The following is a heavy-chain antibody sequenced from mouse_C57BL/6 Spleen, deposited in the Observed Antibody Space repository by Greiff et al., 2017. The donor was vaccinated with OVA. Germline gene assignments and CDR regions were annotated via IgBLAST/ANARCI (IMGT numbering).Heavy chain of an antibody. CDR1: GYTFTDYN. J-gene: IGHJ2*01. V-gene: IGHV1-22*01. D-gene: IGHD1-1*01. CDR3: ARGGITTVLDY. Sequence: VQLKQSGPELVKPGASVKMSCKASGYTFTDYNMHWVKQSHGKSLEWIGYINPNNGGTSYNQKFKGKATLTVNKSSSTAYMELRSLTSEDSAVYYCARGGITTVLDYWGQGTTLTVSS. CDR2: INPNNGGT.